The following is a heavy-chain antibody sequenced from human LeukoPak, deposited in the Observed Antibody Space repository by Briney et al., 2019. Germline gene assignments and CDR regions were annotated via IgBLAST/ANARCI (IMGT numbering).Heavy chain of an antibody. D-gene: IGHD3-10*01. CDR2: IIPIFGTA. J-gene: IGHJ4*02. CDR1: GGTFSSYA. Sequence: SVKVSCKASGGTFSSYAISRVRQAPGQGLEWMGGIIPIFGTANYAQKFQGRVTITTDESTSTAYMELSSLRSEDTAVYYCARVGGYGSGSYYDYWGQGTLVTVSS. CDR3: ARVGGYGSGSYYDY. V-gene: IGHV1-69*05.